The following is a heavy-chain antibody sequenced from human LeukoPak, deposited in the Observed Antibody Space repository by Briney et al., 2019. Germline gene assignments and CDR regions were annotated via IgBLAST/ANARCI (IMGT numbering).Heavy chain of an antibody. CDR1: GYSFTSYW. D-gene: IGHD5-18*01. Sequence: SGESLKISCRGSGYSFTSYWIGWVRQMPGKGLEWMGIIYPGDSDVRYSPSFQGQVTMSADKSISTAYLQWSSLKASDTAIYYCARREGHSAYSYGLDSWGQGTLVTVSS. CDR3: ARREGHSAYSYGLDS. J-gene: IGHJ4*02. CDR2: IYPGDSDV. V-gene: IGHV5-51*01.